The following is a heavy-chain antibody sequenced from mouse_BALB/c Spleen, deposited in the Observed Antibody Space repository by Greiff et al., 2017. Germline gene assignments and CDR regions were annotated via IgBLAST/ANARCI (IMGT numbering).Heavy chain of an antibody. D-gene: IGHD1-1*01. J-gene: IGHJ1*01. CDR2: ILPGSGST. CDR1: GYTFSSYW. V-gene: IGHV1-9*01. CDR3: ARARSSIWYFDV. Sequence: VQLQQSGAELMKPGASVKISCKATGYTFSSYWIEWVKQRPGHGLEWIGEILPGSGSTNYTEKFKGKATFSADTSSNTAYMQLSSLTSEDSAVYYCARARSSIWYFDVWGAGTTVTVSS.